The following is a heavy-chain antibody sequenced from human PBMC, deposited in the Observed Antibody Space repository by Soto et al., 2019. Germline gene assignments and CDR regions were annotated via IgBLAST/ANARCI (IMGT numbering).Heavy chain of an antibody. CDR3: ARNLQDPSRWFDP. CDR1: GGSISSGGYY. CDR2: IYYSGST. J-gene: IGHJ5*02. V-gene: IGHV4-31*03. Sequence: SETLSLTCTVSGGSISSGGYYWSWIRQHPGKGLECIGYIYYSGSTYYNPSLKSRVTISVDTSKNQFSLKLSSVTAADTAVHYRARNLQDPSRWFDPWGQGPLVTLPS.